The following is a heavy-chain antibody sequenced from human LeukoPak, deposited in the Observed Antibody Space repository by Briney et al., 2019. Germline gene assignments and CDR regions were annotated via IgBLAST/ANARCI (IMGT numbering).Heavy chain of an antibody. CDR3: ARRHFLAATTHEYYFDY. Sequence: PGESLKISCKASANSLTKHWIAWVRQMPGKGLELMGYIYPGDSDTRYSPSFQGQVTISADKSISTAYLQWSSLKASDTAMYYCARRHFLAATTHEYYFDYWGQGTLVTVSS. V-gene: IGHV5-51*03. CDR1: ANSLTKHW. J-gene: IGHJ4*02. D-gene: IGHD2-15*01. CDR2: IYPGDSDT.